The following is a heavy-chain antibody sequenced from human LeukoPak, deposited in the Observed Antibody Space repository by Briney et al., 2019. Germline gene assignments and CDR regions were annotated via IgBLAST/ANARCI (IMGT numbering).Heavy chain of an antibody. CDR2: ISPNSGVT. CDR1: GYTLTDYN. CDR3: TVWFGELTH. D-gene: IGHD3-10*01. J-gene: IGHJ4*02. V-gene: IGHV1-2*02. Sequence: ASVKVSCKASGYTLTDYNIHWVRQAPGQGLEWMGWISPNSGVTNYAQKFQGRVTMTRDTSITTAYMELSRLRSDDTAMYYCTVWFGELTHWGQGTLVTVSS.